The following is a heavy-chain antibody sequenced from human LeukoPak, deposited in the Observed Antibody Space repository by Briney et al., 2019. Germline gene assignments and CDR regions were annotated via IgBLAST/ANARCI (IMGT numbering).Heavy chain of an antibody. CDR1: GFTFSSYE. CDR2: INWNGGST. J-gene: IGHJ6*03. D-gene: IGHD3-3*01. V-gene: IGHV3-20*04. CDR3: ARERVSGRVYYYMDV. Sequence: GGSLRLSCAASGFTFSSYEMNWVRQAPGKGLEWVSGINWNGGSTGYADSVKGRFTISRDNAKNTLYLQMNSLRAEDTAVYYCARERVSGRVYYYMDVWGKGTTVTVSS.